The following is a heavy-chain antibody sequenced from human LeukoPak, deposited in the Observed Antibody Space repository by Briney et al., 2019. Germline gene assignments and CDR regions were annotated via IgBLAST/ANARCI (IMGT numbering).Heavy chain of an antibody. CDR3: AKDGEWLGEAFDI. CDR1: GFTFSSYA. Sequence: PGGSLRLSCAASGFTFSSYAMSWVRQAPGKGLEWVSGISDSDSGGSTFYADSVKGRFTISRDNSKNTLYLQMNSLRAEDTAVYYCAKDGEWLGEAFDIWGQGTMVIVSS. CDR2: ISDSDSGGST. D-gene: IGHD6-19*01. J-gene: IGHJ3*02. V-gene: IGHV3-23*01.